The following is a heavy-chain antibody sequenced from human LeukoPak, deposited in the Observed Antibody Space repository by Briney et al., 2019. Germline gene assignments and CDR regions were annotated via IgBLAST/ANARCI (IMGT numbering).Heavy chain of an antibody. V-gene: IGHV4-4*07. CDR1: GGSISSYY. CDR2: IYTSGST. J-gene: IGHJ3*02. D-gene: IGHD6-19*01. Sequence: SETLSLTCTVSGGSISSYYWSWIRQPAGKGLDWIGRIYTSGSTNYNPSLKSRVAMSVDTSKNQFSLKLSSVTAADTAVYYCASEYSSGYADAFDIWGQGTMVTVSS. CDR3: ASEYSSGYADAFDI.